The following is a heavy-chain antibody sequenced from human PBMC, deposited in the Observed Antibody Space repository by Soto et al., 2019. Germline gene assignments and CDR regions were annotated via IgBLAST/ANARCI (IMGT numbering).Heavy chain of an antibody. D-gene: IGHD3-22*01. CDR1: GGTFSSYA. CDR2: IIPIFGTA. Sequence: QVQLVQSGAEVKKPGSSVKVSCKASGGTFSSYAISWVRQAPGQGLEWMGGIIPIFGTANYAQKFQGRVTITADKSTSTAYMELSSLRSEDTAVYYCARALDSSGYWRLGAFDIWGQGTMVTVSS. CDR3: ARALDSSGYWRLGAFDI. V-gene: IGHV1-69*06. J-gene: IGHJ3*02.